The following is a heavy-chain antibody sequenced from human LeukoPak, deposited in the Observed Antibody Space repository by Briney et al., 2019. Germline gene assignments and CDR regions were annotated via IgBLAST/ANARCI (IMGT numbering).Heavy chain of an antibody. CDR2: IYHSGIN. V-gene: IGHV4-38-2*02. J-gene: IGHJ4*02. Sequence: SETLSLTCTVSVYSLSSGYYWGWIRQPPGKGLGGMGSIYHSGINYYTPSLKSRVTISLDTSKNQFSLNLSSVTAADTAVYYCARVRAADFDYWGQGTLVTVSS. D-gene: IGHD6-13*01. CDR1: VYSLSSGYY. CDR3: ARVRAADFDY.